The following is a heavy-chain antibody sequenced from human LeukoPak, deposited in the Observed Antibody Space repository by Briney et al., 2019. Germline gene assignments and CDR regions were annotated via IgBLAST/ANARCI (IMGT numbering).Heavy chain of an antibody. V-gene: IGHV4-39*01. CDR3: ARHFRREGGWFEP. CDR1: GGSINSSSYY. D-gene: IGHD1-26*01. J-gene: IGHJ5*02. Sequence: SETLSLTCTVSGGSINSSSYYWGWIRQPPGKGLEWIGSIYYSGSIYYNPSLKSRLTISVDTSKNQFSLKLTSVSAAGTAVYYCARHFRREGGWFEPWGQGTLVTVSS. CDR2: IYYSGSI.